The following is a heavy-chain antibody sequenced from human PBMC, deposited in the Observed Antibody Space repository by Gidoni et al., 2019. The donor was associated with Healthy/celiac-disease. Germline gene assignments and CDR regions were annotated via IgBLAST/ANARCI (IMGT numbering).Heavy chain of an antibody. J-gene: IGHJ6*02. CDR3: ARVLVTMVRGVIIIDDYYYYGMDV. V-gene: IGHV3-21*01. CDR2: ISSSSSYI. CDR1: GFTFSSYS. Sequence: EVQLVESGGGLVKPGGSLRLSCAASGFTFSSYSMNWVSQSPGKGLEWVSSISSSSSYIYYADSVKGRFTISRDNAKNSLYLQMNSLRAEDTAVYYCARVLVTMVRGVIIIDDYYYYGMDVWGQGTTVTVSS. D-gene: IGHD3-10*01.